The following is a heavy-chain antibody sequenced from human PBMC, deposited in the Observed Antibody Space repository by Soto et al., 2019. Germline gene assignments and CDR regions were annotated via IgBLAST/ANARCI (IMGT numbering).Heavy chain of an antibody. Sequence: ASVKVSCKGSGGGNMRDYRTTWVLRAPGKGLEWMGGIDPEDGETIYAQKFQGRVTMTEDTSTDTAYMELSSLRSEDTAVYYCATVGFWDGREFDYWGQGTLVTVSS. CDR1: GGGNMRDYR. D-gene: IGHD3-3*01. CDR3: ATVGFWDGREFDY. V-gene: IGHV1-24*01. CDR2: IDPEDGET. J-gene: IGHJ4*02.